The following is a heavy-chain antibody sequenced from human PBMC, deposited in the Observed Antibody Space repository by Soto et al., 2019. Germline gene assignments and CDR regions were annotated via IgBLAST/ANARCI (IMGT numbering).Heavy chain of an antibody. CDR2: IYYGGST. CDR1: GDSISTDY. V-gene: IGHV4-59*01. J-gene: IGHJ6*02. CDR3: AREGRTGGPYYYYYGMDV. Sequence: PSETLSLTCTVSGDSISTDYWSWIRQSPGKGLEWIGFIYYGGSTNYNPSLKSRVTISVDTSKNQFSLKLSSVTAADTAVYYCAREGRTGGPYYYYYGMDVWGQGTTVTAP.